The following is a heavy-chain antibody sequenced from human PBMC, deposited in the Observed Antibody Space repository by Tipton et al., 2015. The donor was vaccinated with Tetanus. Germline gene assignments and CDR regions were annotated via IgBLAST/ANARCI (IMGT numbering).Heavy chain of an antibody. CDR3: ARTQPIGWYFDL. CDR1: GGSISSGAYC. Sequence: LRLSCTVSGGSISSGAYCWSWIRQHPGKGLEWIGYIYYSGSTFYNPSLKSRVTISVDTSKNQFSLKLSSVTAADTAVYYCARTQPIGWYFDLWGRGTLLTVSS. J-gene: IGHJ2*01. V-gene: IGHV4-31*02. D-gene: IGHD1-1*01. CDR2: IYYSGST.